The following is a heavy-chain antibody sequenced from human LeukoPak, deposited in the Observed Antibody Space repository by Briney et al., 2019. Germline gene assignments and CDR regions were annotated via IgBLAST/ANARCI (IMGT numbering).Heavy chain of an antibody. CDR2: TYYSGST. Sequence: SETLSLTCTVSGGSISSSSYYWGWIRQPPGKGLERLGSTYYSGSTYYNPSLKSRATISVDTSKNQFSLKLSSVTAADTAVYYCASQGRKNYDSSGYYYASWGQGTLVTVSS. J-gene: IGHJ4*02. D-gene: IGHD3-22*01. CDR3: ASQGRKNYDSSGYYYAS. V-gene: IGHV4-39*01. CDR1: GGSISSSSYY.